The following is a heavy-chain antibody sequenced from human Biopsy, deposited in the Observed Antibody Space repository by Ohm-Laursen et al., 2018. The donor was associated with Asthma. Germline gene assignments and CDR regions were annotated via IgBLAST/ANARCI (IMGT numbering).Heavy chain of an antibody. CDR1: GGTLSNFA. V-gene: IGHV1-69*01. Sequence: GSSVKVSCKAPGGTLSNFAISWVRQAPGQGLEWLGGIMIVFGTTNHAQKLQGRVTIIADESTSTAYMEVTSLRSEDTAIYYCARCQVGYSSGWSLLLKKIYYSGMDVWGQGTAVTVSS. CDR3: ARCQVGYSSGWSLLLKKIYYSGMDV. CDR2: IMIVFGTT. D-gene: IGHD6-19*01. J-gene: IGHJ6*02.